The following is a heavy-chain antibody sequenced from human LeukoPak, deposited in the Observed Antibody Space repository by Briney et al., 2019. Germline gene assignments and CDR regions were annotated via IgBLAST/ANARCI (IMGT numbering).Heavy chain of an antibody. CDR2: IKQDGSEA. CDR1: VFTLSYYW. V-gene: IGHV3-7*03. J-gene: IGHJ6*02. CDR3: ARDQYEVPYYSNYDGMNV. D-gene: IGHD3-16*01. Sequence: GRSLRLSCTASVFTLSYYWMRWVRQALGKGQEWVANIKQDGSEASYVGSVKGRFTISRDNPRNSLYLQMNSLRAEDTAVYYCARDQYEVPYYSNYDGMNVWGQGTTVIVSS.